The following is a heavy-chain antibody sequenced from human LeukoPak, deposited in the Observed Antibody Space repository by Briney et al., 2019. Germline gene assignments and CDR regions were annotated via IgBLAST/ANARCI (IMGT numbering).Heavy chain of an antibody. Sequence: GGSLRLSCTASGFTFGDYAMSWFRQAPGKGLEWVGFIRSKAYGGTTEYAASVKGRFTISRDDSKSIAYLQMNSLKTEDTAVYYCTRQSVLRYFDWLFIDAFDIWGQGTMVTVSP. CDR3: TRQSVLRYFDWLFIDAFDI. CDR2: IRSKAYGGTT. V-gene: IGHV3-49*03. J-gene: IGHJ3*02. D-gene: IGHD3-9*01. CDR1: GFTFGDYA.